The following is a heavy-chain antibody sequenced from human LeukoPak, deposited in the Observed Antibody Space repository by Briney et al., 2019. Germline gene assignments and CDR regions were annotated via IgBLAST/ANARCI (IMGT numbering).Heavy chain of an antibody. CDR1: GYTFTSYA. V-gene: IGHV1-2*02. D-gene: IGHD6-19*01. Sequence: ASVKVSCKASGYTFTSYAMHWVRQAPGQGLEWMGWINPNSGGTNYAQKFQGRVTMTRDTSISTAYMELSRLRSDDTAVYYCARSVAGDAFDIWGQGTMVTVSS. CDR2: INPNSGGT. J-gene: IGHJ3*02. CDR3: ARSVAGDAFDI.